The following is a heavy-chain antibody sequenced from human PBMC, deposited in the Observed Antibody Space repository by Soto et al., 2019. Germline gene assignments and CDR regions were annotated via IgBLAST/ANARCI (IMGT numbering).Heavy chain of an antibody. D-gene: IGHD6-19*01. CDR3: ARGFSAGGHYYYYYYMDV. J-gene: IGHJ6*03. CDR1: GGSISSYY. Sequence: PSETLSLTCTVSGGSISSYYWSWIRQPPGKGLEWIGYIYYSGSTNYNPSLKSRVTISVDTSKNQFSLKLSSVTAADTAVYYCARGFSAGGHYYYYYYMDVWGKGTTVTVSS. CDR2: IYYSGST. V-gene: IGHV4-59*01.